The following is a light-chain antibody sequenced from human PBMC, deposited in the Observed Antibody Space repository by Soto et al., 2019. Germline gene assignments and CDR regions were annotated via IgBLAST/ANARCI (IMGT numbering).Light chain of an antibody. CDR3: QQSYSTPPIT. CDR2: GAT. Sequence: IQLTQSPSSLSASVGDRVTITCRASQGISNYLAWYQQKPGKTPRLLIYGATTLQSGVPSRFSGSGSGTDFTLTISSLQPEDFATYYCQQSYSTPPITFGQGTRLEIK. J-gene: IGKJ5*01. V-gene: IGKV1-39*01. CDR1: QGISNY.